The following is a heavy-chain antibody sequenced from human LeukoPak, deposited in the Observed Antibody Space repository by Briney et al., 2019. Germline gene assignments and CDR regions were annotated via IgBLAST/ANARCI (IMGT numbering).Heavy chain of an antibody. CDR1: GFTFDDYA. CDR2: ISWNSGSI. D-gene: IGHD3-22*01. CDR3: AKELRLEYYYDSSGIDY. J-gene: IGHJ4*02. Sequence: GGSLRLSCAASGFTFDDYAMHWVRQAPGKGLEWVSGISWNSGSIGYADSVKGRFTISRDNAKNSLYLQMNSLRAEDTALYYCAKELRLEYYYDSSGIDYWGQGTLVTVSS. V-gene: IGHV3-9*01.